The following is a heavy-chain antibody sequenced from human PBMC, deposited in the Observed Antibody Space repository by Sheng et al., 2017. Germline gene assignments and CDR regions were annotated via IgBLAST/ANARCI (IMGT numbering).Heavy chain of an antibody. CDR2: IYWNDHK. V-gene: IGHV2-5*01. Sequence: QITLKESGPTLVKPTQTLTLTCTFSGFSLTTSGVGVGWIRQPPGKALEWLVLIYWNDHKRYSPSLRSRLTITKDTSKNQVVLTMTNMDPVDTATYYCAHSLGVDAFDIWGQGTMVTVSS. J-gene: IGHJ3*02. CDR3: AHSLGVDAFDI. CDR1: GFSLTTSGVG.